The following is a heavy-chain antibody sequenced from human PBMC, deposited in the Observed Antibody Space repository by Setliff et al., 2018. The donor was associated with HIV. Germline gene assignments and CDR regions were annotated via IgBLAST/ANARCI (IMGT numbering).Heavy chain of an antibody. CDR3: ARGQGCGGGCHYAFEM. CDR1: GDSISSDFY. D-gene: IGHD2-21*02. CDR2: IYHSGNT. J-gene: IGHJ3*02. V-gene: IGHV4-38-2*02. Sequence: SETLSLTCTVSGDSISSDFYWGWIRQPPGKGLEWIVSIYHSGNTYYMPSLQSRVTISVDMSKNQFSLNLNSVTAADTAVYYCARGQGCGGGCHYAFEMWGQGTMVTVSS.